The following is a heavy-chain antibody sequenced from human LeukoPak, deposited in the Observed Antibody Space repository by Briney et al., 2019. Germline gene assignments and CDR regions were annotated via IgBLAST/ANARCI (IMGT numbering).Heavy chain of an antibody. D-gene: IGHD6-19*01. J-gene: IGHJ3*02. V-gene: IGHV3-30*02. CDR3: ARGGAVAGTAHDAFDI. CDR1: GFTFSSYG. CDR2: IRSDGSKK. Sequence: GGSLRLSCAASGFTFSSYGMHWVRQAPGKGLEWVTFIRSDGSKKYYADSVKGRFTISRDNSKGTLYLQMNSLRAEDTAVYYCARGGAVAGTAHDAFDIWGQGTMVTVSS.